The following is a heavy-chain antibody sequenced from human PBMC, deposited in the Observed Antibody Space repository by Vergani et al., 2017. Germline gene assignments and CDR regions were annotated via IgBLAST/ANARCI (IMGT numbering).Heavy chain of an antibody. D-gene: IGHD3-16*01. CDR3: ASGKYYSDSTSHFRGRYFDV. Sequence: QVQLQESGPGLVKPSQTLSLTCTVSGASINNDFYYWHWIRQPAGKGLEWIGRIYVSGITDYNSSLQSRVSMSVDTSKNQCSLTLTSVTAADTAVYYCASGKYYSDSTSHFRGRYFDVWGRGTLVTVPS. V-gene: IGHV4-61*02. J-gene: IGHJ2*01. CDR1: GASINNDFYY. CDR2: IYVSGIT.